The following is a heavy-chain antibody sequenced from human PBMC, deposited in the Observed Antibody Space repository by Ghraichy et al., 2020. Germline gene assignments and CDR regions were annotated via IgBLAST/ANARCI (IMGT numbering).Heavy chain of an antibody. CDR1: GFTFSSYA. CDR2: ISASGGTT. V-gene: IGHV3-23*01. D-gene: IGHD6-19*01. Sequence: GGSLRLSCAASGFTFSSYAMSWVRQAPGKGLEWVSAISASGGTTYYADSVKGRFTISRDNSKNTLHLQVNSLRAEDTAVYYCAKGKGSGWYYDDCWGQGTLVTVSS. CDR3: AKGKGSGWYYDDC. J-gene: IGHJ4*02.